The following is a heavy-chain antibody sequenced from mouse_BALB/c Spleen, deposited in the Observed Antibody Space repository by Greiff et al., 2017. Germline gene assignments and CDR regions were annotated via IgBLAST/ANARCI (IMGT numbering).Heavy chain of an antibody. CDR2: INPSTGYT. J-gene: IGHJ1*01. V-gene: IGHV1-7*01. CDR3: ARSWMYWYFDV. CDR1: GYTFTSYW. Sequence: QVQLKESGAELAKPGASVKMSCKASGYTFTSYWMHWVKQRPGQGLEWIGYINPSTGYTEYNQKFKDKATLTADKSSSTAYMQLSSLTSEDSAVYYCARSWMYWYFDVWGAGTTVTVSS.